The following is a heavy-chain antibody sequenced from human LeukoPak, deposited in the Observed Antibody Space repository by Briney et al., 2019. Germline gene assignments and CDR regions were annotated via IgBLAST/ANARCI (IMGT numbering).Heavy chain of an antibody. J-gene: IGHJ4*02. CDR1: GFTFSDFA. V-gene: IGHV3-23*01. D-gene: IGHD1-26*01. CDR2: ISASGGNS. CDR3: ARDIELSC. Sequence: PGGSLRLSCEASGFTFSDFAMSWVRQASGGGLEWVSLISASGGNSYYADSVKGRFTVSRDSSKNTLHLQMNSLKAEDTAVYYCARDIELSCWGQGTLVTVPS.